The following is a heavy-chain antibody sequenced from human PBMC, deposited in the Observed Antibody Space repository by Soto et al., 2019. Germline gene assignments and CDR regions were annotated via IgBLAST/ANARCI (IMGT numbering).Heavy chain of an antibody. CDR2: ISAYNGNT. CDR3: AREGSSISRNYYYYYMDV. Sequence: VSVTVSCKASGSTFTSYAMRWVRQAPGQRLEWMGWISAYNGNTNYAQKLQGRVTMTRDTSTSTAYMELRSLRSDDTAVYYCAREGSSISRNYYYYYMDVWGKGTTVTVSS. V-gene: IGHV1-18*01. J-gene: IGHJ6*03. D-gene: IGHD6-6*01. CDR1: GSTFTSYA.